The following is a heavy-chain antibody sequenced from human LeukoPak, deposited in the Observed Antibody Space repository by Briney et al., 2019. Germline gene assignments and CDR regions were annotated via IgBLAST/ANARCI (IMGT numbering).Heavy chain of an antibody. Sequence: SETLSLTCTVSGVSISSSNSYWGWIRQPPGKGLEWIGSIYYSGSTYYNPSLKSRVTISVDKSKNQFSLKTNSVTAADTAVYYCARKGLRLLDWLSEYFFDYWGQGNLVTVSS. CDR2: IYYSGST. V-gene: IGHV4-39*01. CDR3: ARKGLRLLDWLSEYFFDY. CDR1: GVSISSSNSY. J-gene: IGHJ4*02. D-gene: IGHD3-3*01.